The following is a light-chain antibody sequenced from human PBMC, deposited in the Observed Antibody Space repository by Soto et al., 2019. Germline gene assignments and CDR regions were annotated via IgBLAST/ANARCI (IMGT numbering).Light chain of an antibody. J-gene: IGKJ1*01. CDR3: QQYNSYWT. V-gene: IGKV1-5*01. CDR1: QSISSW. CDR2: DAS. Sequence: DIQMTQSPSTLSASVGDRVTITCRASQSISSWLAWYQQKPGKAPKLLIYDASSLESGVPSRFSGSGSGTEFILTINSLQPDDFATYYCQQYNSYWTFGQGTKVDIK.